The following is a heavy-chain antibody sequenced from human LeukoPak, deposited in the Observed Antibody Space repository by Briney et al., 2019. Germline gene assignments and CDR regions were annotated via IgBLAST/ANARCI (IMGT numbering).Heavy chain of an antibody. J-gene: IGHJ4*02. CDR1: GGTFSSYA. CDR2: IIPIFGTA. Sequence: RRASVKVSCKASGGTFSSYAISWVRQAPGQGLEWMGGIIPIFGTANYAQKFQGRVTITADESTSTAYMELSSLRSEDTAVYYCALGDYGSGSSNAIDYWGQGTLVTVSS. V-gene: IGHV1-69*13. D-gene: IGHD3-10*01. CDR3: ALGDYGSGSSNAIDY.